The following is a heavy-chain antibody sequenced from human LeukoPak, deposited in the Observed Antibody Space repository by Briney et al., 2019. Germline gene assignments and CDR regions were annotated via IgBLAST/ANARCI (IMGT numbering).Heavy chain of an antibody. Sequence: GGSLRLSCAASGFTFSSYSMNWVRQAPGKGLEWVSSISSSSSYIYYADSVKGRFTISRDNAKNSLYLQTNSLRAEDTAVYYCARDGGYSGSYWGQGTLVTVSS. D-gene: IGHD1-26*01. CDR1: GFTFSSYS. J-gene: IGHJ4*02. CDR2: ISSSSSYI. V-gene: IGHV3-21*01. CDR3: ARDGGYSGSY.